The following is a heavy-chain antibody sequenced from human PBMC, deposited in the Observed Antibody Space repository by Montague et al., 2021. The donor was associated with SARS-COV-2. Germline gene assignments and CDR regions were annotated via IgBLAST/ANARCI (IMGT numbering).Heavy chain of an antibody. CDR3: ARPSSGYGYYFDY. CDR2: ISYDGSNK. J-gene: IGHJ4*02. V-gene: IGHV3-30-3*01. Sequence: SLRLSCAASGFTFSSYAMHWVRQAPGKGLEWVAVISYDGSNKYXXXSXXGRFTISRDNSKNTLYLQMNSLRAEDTAVYYCARPSSGYGYYFDYWGQGTLVTVSS. D-gene: IGHD5-12*01. CDR1: GFTFSSYA.